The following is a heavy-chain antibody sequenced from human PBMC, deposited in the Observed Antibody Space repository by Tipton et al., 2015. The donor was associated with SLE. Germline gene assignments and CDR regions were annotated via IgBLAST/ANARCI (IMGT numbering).Heavy chain of an antibody. CDR1: GFTFSTYS. V-gene: IGHV3-21*03. Sequence: SLRLSCAASGFTFSTYSMNWVRQAPGKGLEWVSSISSSSSYIYYADSVKGRFTISRDNAKNSLYLQMNSLRAEDTAAYYCARSYYDNSGFYYDYWGQGTLVTVSS. CDR2: ISSSSSYI. CDR3: ARSYYDNSGFYYDY. J-gene: IGHJ4*02. D-gene: IGHD3-22*01.